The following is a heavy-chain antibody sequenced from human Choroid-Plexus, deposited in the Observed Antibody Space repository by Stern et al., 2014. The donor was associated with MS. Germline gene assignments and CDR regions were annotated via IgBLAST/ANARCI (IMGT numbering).Heavy chain of an antibody. CDR1: GYIFTGYY. CDR2: INPNTGGT. J-gene: IGHJ6*02. CDR3: ARDQRGITIFGVVTDYYYLGMDV. D-gene: IGHD3-3*01. Sequence: VQLVESGAEVKKPGASVKVYCKTSGYIFTGYYIHWVRQAHGQGLEWMAWINPNTGGTKYAQKFQGRVTMSRDTSISTAYVELSSLTSDDTAVYYCARDQRGITIFGVVTDYYYLGMDVWGQGTTVTVSS. V-gene: IGHV1-2*02.